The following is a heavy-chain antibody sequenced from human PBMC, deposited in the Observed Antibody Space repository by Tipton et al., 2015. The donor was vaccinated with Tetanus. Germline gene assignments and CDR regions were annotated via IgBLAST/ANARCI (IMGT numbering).Heavy chain of an antibody. CDR1: GGSISSGGYY. CDR2: IYYSGST. J-gene: IGHJ6*02. Sequence: TLSLTCTVSGGSISSGGYYWGWIRQHPGKGLEWIGYIYYSGSTYYNPSLKSRVTISVDTSKNQFSLKLSSVTAADTAVYYCARDHALGRPVDYYYGMDVWGQGTTVTVSS. V-gene: IGHV4-31*03. CDR3: ARDHALGRPVDYYYGMDV. D-gene: IGHD2-15*01.